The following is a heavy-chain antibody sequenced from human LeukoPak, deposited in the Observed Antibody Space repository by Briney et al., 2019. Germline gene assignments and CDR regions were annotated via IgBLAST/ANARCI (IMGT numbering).Heavy chain of an antibody. CDR2: IYYSGST. D-gene: IGHD6-6*01. CDR1: GGSVSSGSYY. Sequence: SETLSLTCTVSGGSVSSGSYYWSWIRQPPGKGLEWIGYIYYSGSTNYNPSLKSRVTISVDTSKNQFSLKLSSVTAADTAVYYCARGGSSSSSWGHGTLVTVSS. CDR3: ARGGSSSSS. J-gene: IGHJ4*01. V-gene: IGHV4-61*01.